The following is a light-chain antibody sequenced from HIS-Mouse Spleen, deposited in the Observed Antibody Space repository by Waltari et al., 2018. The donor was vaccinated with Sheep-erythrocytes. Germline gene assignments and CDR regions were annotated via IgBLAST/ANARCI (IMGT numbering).Light chain of an antibody. Sequence: DIQLTQSPSFLSASVGDRVTITCRASQGIISYLAWYQQKPWNAPKLLIYAASTLQSGVPSRFSGSGSVTEFTLTISSLQPADFATYYCQQLNSYPHTFGQGTKLEIK. J-gene: IGKJ2*01. CDR3: QQLNSYPHT. CDR2: AAS. V-gene: IGKV1-9*01. CDR1: QGIISY.